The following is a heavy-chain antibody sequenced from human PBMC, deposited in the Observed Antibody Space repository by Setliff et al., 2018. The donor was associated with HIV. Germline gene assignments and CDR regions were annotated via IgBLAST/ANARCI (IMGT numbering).Heavy chain of an antibody. J-gene: IGHJ4*02. V-gene: IGHV1-46*01. CDR1: GYTFTSYS. D-gene: IGHD3-22*01. Sequence: GASVKVSCKASGYTFTSYSLHWVRQAPGKGLEWMGVINPSGGSTAYAENFQGRVTMTRDTSTSTVYMEMRGLRSDDTAVYYCGRNRGNGWYYYDSWGQGTLVTVSS. CDR2: INPSGGST. CDR3: GRNRGNGWYYYDS.